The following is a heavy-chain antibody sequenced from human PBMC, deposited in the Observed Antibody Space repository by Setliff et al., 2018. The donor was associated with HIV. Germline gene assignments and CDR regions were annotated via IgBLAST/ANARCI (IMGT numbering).Heavy chain of an antibody. CDR2: INHSGRT. V-gene: IGHV4-34*01. J-gene: IGHJ5*02. CDR3: ARGPYSRKFDP. Sequence: PSETLSLTCAVYGGSFSGSYWSWVRQPPGKGLEWIGEINHSGRTNYNPSLKGRVIISEDTSKNHFSLRLNSVTAADTAVYFCARGPYSRKFDPWGQGTLVTVS. CDR1: GGSFSGSY. D-gene: IGHD1-26*01.